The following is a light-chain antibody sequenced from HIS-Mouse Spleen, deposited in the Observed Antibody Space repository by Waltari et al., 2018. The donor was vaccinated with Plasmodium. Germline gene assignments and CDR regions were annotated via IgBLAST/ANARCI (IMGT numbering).Light chain of an antibody. V-gene: IGLV2-14*03. CDR2: DVS. CDR1: SSDVGRFNY. J-gene: IGLJ2*01. Sequence: QSALTQPASVSGSPGQSITLPCPGTSSDVGRFNYVSWYQQHPGKAPKLMIYDVSNRPSGVSNRFSGSKSGNTASLTISGLQAEDEADYYCSSYTSSSTLVFGGGTKLTVL. CDR3: SSYTSSSTLV.